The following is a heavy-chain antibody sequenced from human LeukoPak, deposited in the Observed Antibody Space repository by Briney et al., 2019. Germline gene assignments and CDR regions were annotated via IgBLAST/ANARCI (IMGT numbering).Heavy chain of an antibody. CDR1: GGSISSYY. J-gene: IGHJ4*02. D-gene: IGHD3-22*01. CDR2: IYYSGST. CDR3: ARGDYDSSPYFDY. V-gene: IGHV4-59*01. Sequence: SETLSLTCTVSGGSISSYYWSWIRQPPGKGLEWIGYIYYSGSTNYNPSLKSRVTISVDTSKNRFSLKLSSVTAADTAVYYCARGDYDSSPYFDYWGQGTLVTVSS.